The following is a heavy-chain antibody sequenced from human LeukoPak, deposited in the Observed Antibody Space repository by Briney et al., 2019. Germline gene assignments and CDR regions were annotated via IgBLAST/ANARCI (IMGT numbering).Heavy chain of an antibody. CDR2: IRAYNGNT. CDR1: GYTFTSYG. V-gene: IGHV1-18*01. CDR3: AKVSTSCYSHFDY. J-gene: IGHJ4*02. D-gene: IGHD3-22*01. Sequence: GASVKVSCKASGYTFTSYGISWVRQAPAQGLEWMGWIRAYNGNTTYAQKLQGRVTMTPDTSTSTAYMELRSLRSDDTAVDCCAKVSTSCYSHFDYWGQGTLVTVSS.